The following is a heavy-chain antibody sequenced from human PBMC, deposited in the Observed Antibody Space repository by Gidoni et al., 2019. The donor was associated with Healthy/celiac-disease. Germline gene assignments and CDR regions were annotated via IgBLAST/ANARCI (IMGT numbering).Heavy chain of an antibody. CDR1: GFTFSDHY. J-gene: IGHJ6*02. Sequence: EVQLVESGGGLVQPGGSLRLSCAASGFTFSDHYMDWVRQAPGKGLEWVGRTRNKANSYTTEYAASVKGRFTISRDDSKNSLYLQMNSLKTEDTAVYYCAREWIYYYDSSGYYYYYYGMDVWGQGTTVTVSS. CDR2: TRNKANSYTT. V-gene: IGHV3-72*01. CDR3: AREWIYYYDSSGYYYYYYGMDV. D-gene: IGHD3-22*01.